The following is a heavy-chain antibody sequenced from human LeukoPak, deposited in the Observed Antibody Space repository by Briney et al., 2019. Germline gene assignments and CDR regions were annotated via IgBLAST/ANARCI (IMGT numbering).Heavy chain of an antibody. D-gene: IGHD6-13*01. J-gene: IGHJ4*02. V-gene: IGHV3-66*01. CDR1: GFTVSSNY. CDR3: ARGSFEQGFDY. CDR2: IHSGGST. Sequence: GGSLRLSCAASGFTVSSNYMSWVRQAPGKGLEWVSVIHSGGSTYYADSVKGRFTISRDNSKNTLYLQMNSLRAEDTAVYYCARGSFEQGFDYWGQGTLVTVSS.